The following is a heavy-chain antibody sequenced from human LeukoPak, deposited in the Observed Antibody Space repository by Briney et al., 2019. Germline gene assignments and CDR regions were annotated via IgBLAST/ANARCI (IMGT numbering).Heavy chain of an antibody. CDR3: ARDGPEGFGDY. D-gene: IGHD3-10*01. Sequence: GGSLRLSCAASGFTLSSYWMSWVRQAPGKGLEWVANIKQDGSEKYYVDSVKGRFTISRDNAKNSLYLQMNSLRAEDTAVYYCARDGPEGFGDYWGQGTLVTVSS. V-gene: IGHV3-7*01. CDR1: GFTLSSYW. CDR2: IKQDGSEK. J-gene: IGHJ4*02.